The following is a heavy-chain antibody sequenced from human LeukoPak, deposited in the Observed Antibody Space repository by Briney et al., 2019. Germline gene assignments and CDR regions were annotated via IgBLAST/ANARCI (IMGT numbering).Heavy chain of an antibody. J-gene: IGHJ6*03. V-gene: IGHV3-23*01. D-gene: IGHD3-3*01. CDR2: ISGSGGTT. Sequence: GGTLRLSCAASGFTFSTYVMSWVRQAPGKGLQWVSAISGSGGTTYYADSVKGRFTISRDNAKNSLYLQMNSLRAEDTAVYYCARDGFLEWLFYYYYYYMDVWGKGTTVTVSS. CDR3: ARDGFLEWLFYYYYYYMDV. CDR1: GFTFSTYV.